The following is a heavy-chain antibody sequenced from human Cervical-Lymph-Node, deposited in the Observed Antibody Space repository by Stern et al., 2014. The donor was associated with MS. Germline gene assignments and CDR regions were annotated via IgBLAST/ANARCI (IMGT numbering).Heavy chain of an antibody. V-gene: IGHV4-61*02. Sequence: VQLVQSGPGLVKPSQTLSLSCTVSGGSISSGGYYWSWIRQPAGKGLEWIGRIFNRGSTSSNPPLKSRFPISIDTPKTQFSLRLNSMTAADTAVYYCARGRVVPGFQYYATDVWGQGTTVIVSS. J-gene: IGHJ6*02. CDR1: GGSISSGGYY. D-gene: IGHD2-2*01. CDR3: ARGRVVPGFQYYATDV. CDR2: IFNRGST.